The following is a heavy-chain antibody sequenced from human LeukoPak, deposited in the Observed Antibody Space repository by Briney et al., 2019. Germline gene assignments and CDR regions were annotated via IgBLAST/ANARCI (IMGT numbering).Heavy chain of an antibody. D-gene: IGHD5-12*01. CDR3: ARGRYTSGLGFY. J-gene: IGHJ4*02. CDR1: GYTFTSYD. Sequence: ASVKVSCKASGYTFTSYDINWVRQATGQELEWMGWMNPNSGNTRHAQKFQGRVTMTWDTSIGTAYMELSSLRSEDTAMYYCARGRYTSGLGFYWGQGSLVTVSA. CDR2: MNPNSGNT. V-gene: IGHV1-8*01.